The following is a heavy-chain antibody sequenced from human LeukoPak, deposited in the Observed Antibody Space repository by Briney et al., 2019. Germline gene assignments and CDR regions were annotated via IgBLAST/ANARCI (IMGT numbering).Heavy chain of an antibody. D-gene: IGHD3-22*01. V-gene: IGHV4-39*01. Sequence: PSETLSLTCTVSGGSISSSSHYWGWIRQPPGKGLEWIGSIYYSGSTYYNPSLKSRVTISVDTSKNQFSLTLSSVTAADTAVYYCARHPYYSSPFDYWGQGTLVTVSS. CDR1: GGSISSSSHY. J-gene: IGHJ4*02. CDR3: ARHPYYSSPFDY. CDR2: IYYSGST.